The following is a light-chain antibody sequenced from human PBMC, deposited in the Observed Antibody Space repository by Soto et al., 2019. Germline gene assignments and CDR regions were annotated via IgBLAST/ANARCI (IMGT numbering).Light chain of an antibody. V-gene: IGKV1-27*01. Sequence: DIQMTQSPSSLSASVGDRVTITCRAIQAISNYLAWYQQKPGKVPSLLIYAASTLQSGVPSRFSGSGSGTDFTLTISSLQPEDIATYYCQKFNAVPTFGGGTKVEI. CDR3: QKFNAVPT. J-gene: IGKJ4*01. CDR1: QAISNY. CDR2: AAS.